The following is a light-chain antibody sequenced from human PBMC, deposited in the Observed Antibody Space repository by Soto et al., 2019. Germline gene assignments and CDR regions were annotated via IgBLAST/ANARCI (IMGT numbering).Light chain of an antibody. CDR3: QQYGSSPST. CDR2: AST. Sequence: EILVTHSPSTLSLSPGERATLSCRASQSVSSNHLAWYQQKPGQAPRLLIFASTGRPTVIPDRFTGSGSGTDFTLTISRLEPEPFATYYCQQYGSSPSTFGQGTKVDIK. J-gene: IGKJ2*01. V-gene: IGKV3-20*01. CDR1: QSVSSNH.